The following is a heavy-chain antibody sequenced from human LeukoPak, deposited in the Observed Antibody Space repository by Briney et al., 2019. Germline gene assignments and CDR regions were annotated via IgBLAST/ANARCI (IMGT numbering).Heavy chain of an antibody. D-gene: IGHD3-10*01. CDR1: GFXFSNFG. V-gene: IGHV3-23*01. CDR3: AKDYASGTYYNAIWFDP. Sequence: GGSLRLSCGASGFXFSNFGMNWVRQAPGKGLEWVSAIRGSAGSSGSTYYADSVKGRFTISIDNSKNTLYLQMNSLRAEDTAVYYCAKDYASGTYYNAIWFDPWGQGTLVTVSS. J-gene: IGHJ5*02. CDR2: IRGSAGSSGST.